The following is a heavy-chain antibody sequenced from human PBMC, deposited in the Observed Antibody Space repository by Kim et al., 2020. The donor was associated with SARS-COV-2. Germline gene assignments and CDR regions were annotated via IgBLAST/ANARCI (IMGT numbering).Heavy chain of an antibody. CDR2: IYPDDSDT. CDR1: GYRFTRYW. V-gene: IGHV5-51*01. D-gene: IGHD2-15*01. CDR3: ARSYCSGGDCYYVWFDS. J-gene: IGHJ5*01. Sequence: GESLKISCKGSGYRFTRYWIGWALQMPGKGLEWMGIIYPDDSDTRYSPSFRGQVTISADKSTGTAYLQWSSLKASDTAIYYCARSYCSGGDCYYVWFDSWGQGTLVTVSS.